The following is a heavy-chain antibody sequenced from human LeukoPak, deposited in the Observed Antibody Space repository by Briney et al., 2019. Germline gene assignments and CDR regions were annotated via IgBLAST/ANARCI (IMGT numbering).Heavy chain of an antibody. CDR2: ISSDGSST. Sequence: DPGGSLRLSCAASGFTFSSYWMHWVRQAPGKGLVWVSRISSDGSSTSYADSVKGRFTISRDNAKNTLYLQMNSLRAEDTAVYYCARSMIFPPDSFDYWGQGTLVTVSS. D-gene: IGHD3-22*01. CDR3: ARSMIFPPDSFDY. J-gene: IGHJ4*02. CDR1: GFTFSSYW. V-gene: IGHV3-74*01.